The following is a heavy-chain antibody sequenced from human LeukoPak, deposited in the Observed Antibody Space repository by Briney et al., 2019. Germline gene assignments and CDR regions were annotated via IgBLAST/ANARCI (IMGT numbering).Heavy chain of an antibody. Sequence: ASVKVSCKTSGYTFSNFGINWVRQAPGQGLEWIGWISGNNDNPNYGQKFQGRFTVTTDSSTSTAYMELRNLRFDDTAVYYCARDGTSTDDYWGQGTLVTVSS. D-gene: IGHD2-2*01. CDR3: ARDGTSTDDY. CDR2: ISGNNDNP. CDR1: GYTFSNFG. J-gene: IGHJ4*02. V-gene: IGHV1-18*01.